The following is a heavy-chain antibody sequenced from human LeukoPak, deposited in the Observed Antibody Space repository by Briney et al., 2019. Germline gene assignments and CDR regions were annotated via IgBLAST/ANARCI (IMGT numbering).Heavy chain of an antibody. Sequence: GGSLRLSCAASGFTVSSNYMSWVRQAPGKGLEWVSVIYSGGSTYYADSVKGRFTISRDNSKNTLYLQMNSLRAEDTAVYYCARDLRWGLWYFDYWGQGTLVTVSS. J-gene: IGHJ4*02. CDR1: GFTVSSNY. V-gene: IGHV3-66*01. D-gene: IGHD4-23*01. CDR2: IYSGGST. CDR3: ARDLRWGLWYFDY.